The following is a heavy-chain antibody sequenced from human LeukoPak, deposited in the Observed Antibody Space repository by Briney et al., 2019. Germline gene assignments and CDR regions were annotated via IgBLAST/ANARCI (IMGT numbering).Heavy chain of an antibody. CDR3: ASLDGGYYSSDY. D-gene: IGHD3-22*01. V-gene: IGHV4-39*01. CDR1: GDSISSSSYY. CDR2: LYHSGST. J-gene: IGHJ4*02. Sequence: SETLSLTCTVTGDSISSSSYYWGWIRQPPGKGLEWIGSLYHSGSTYHNPSLKSRVTISVDTSKSQFSLKLNSVTAADTAVYYCASLDGGYYSSDYWGQGTLVTVSS.